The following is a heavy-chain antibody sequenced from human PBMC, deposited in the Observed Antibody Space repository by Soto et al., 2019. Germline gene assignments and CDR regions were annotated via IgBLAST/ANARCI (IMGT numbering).Heavy chain of an antibody. V-gene: IGHV5-10-1*01. CDR3: ARQIYDSDTGPNFQYYFDS. CDR2: IDPSDSQT. J-gene: IGHJ4*02. Sequence: ESLKISCKGSGYSFAGYWITWVRQKPGKGLEWMGRIDPSDSQTYYSPSFRGHVTISVTKSITTVFLQWSSLRASDAAMYYCARQIYDSDTGPNFQYYFDSWGQGTPVTVSS. D-gene: IGHD3-22*01. CDR1: GYSFAGYW.